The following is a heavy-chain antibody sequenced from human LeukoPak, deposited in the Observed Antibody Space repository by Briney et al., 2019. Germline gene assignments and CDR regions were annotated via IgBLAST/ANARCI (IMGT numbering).Heavy chain of an antibody. CDR1: GFTFSNSL. V-gene: IGHV3-74*01. J-gene: IGHJ4*02. Sequence: GGSLRLSCAASGFTFSNSLMHWVRQVPGKGLVWVARIATDGSTTHYADSVKGRFIISRDNGKNTLYLQMNRLRAEDTAVYYCVRDRDGYNYWGQGTLVTVSS. D-gene: IGHD5-24*01. CDR3: VRDRDGYNY. CDR2: IATDGSTT.